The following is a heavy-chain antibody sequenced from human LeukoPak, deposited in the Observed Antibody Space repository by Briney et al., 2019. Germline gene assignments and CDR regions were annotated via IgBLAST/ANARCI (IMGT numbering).Heavy chain of an antibody. Sequence: ASVKVSCKASGGTFSSYAISWVRQAPGQGLAWMGRIIPILGIANYAQKFQGRVTITADKSTSTAYMELSSLRSEDTAVYYCARDPRDGYIPFDYWGQGTLVTVSS. D-gene: IGHD5-24*01. CDR1: GGTFSSYA. CDR3: ARDPRDGYIPFDY. V-gene: IGHV1-69*04. J-gene: IGHJ4*02. CDR2: IIPILGIA.